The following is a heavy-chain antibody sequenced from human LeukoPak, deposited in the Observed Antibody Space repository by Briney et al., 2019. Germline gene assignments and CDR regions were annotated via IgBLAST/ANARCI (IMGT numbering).Heavy chain of an antibody. CDR1: GFTFSSYG. J-gene: IGHJ4*02. CDR2: IKQDGTTE. V-gene: IGHV3-7*03. D-gene: IGHD6-19*01. Sequence: GRSLRLSCAASGFTFSSYGMHWVRQAPGKGLEWVANIKQDGTTEYYVDSVKGRFTISRDNAKKSLSLQMNSLRAEDTAVYYCAGGSGWLIVHWGQGTLVTVSS. CDR3: AGGSGWLIVH.